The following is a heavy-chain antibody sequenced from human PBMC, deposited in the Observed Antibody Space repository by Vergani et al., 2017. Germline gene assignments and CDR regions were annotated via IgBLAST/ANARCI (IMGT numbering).Heavy chain of an antibody. CDR1: GYTFTGYY. J-gene: IGHJ6*03. V-gene: IGHV1-8*02. CDR3: ARDDYGGGMDV. Sequence: QVQLVQSGAEVKKPGASVKVSCKASGYTFTGYYMHWVRQAPGQGLEWMGWINPNSGNTGYAQKFQGRVTMTRNTSISTAYMELSSLRSEDTAVYYCARDDYGGGMDVWGKGTTVTVSS. CDR2: INPNSGNT. D-gene: IGHD4-23*01.